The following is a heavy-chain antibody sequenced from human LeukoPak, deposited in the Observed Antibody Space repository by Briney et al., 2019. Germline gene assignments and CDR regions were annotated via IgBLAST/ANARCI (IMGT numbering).Heavy chain of an antibody. CDR2: IYSDGIT. Sequence: GGSLRLSCAASGFTVSSNFMSWVRQAPGKGLEWVSVIYSDGITYYADSVKGRFTISRDNSKNTLYLQMNSLTVEDTAVYYCARDGCSSTSCPDWYFDLWGRGSLVTVSS. CDR1: GFTVSSNF. V-gene: IGHV3-66*02. J-gene: IGHJ2*01. D-gene: IGHD2-2*01. CDR3: ARDGCSSTSCPDWYFDL.